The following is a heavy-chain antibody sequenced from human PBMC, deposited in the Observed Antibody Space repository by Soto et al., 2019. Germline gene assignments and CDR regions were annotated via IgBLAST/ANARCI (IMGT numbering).Heavy chain of an antibody. V-gene: IGHV1-3*01. CDR3: ARDMGTIYWFDP. Sequence: ASVKVSCKASGYTFTTYSMHWVRQAPGQRLEWMGWINVGNGNTKYSQKFQGRVTLTRDTSASTAYMELSILRSEDTAVYYCARDMGTIYWFDPWGQGTLVTVSS. CDR2: INVGNGNT. J-gene: IGHJ5*02. CDR1: GYTFTTYS. D-gene: IGHD1-7*01.